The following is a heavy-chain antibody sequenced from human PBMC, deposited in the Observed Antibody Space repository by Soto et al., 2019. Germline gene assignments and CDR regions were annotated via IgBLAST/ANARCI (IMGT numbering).Heavy chain of an antibody. CDR2: ISDSGDRT. Sequence: GSLRLSCAVSGFTFSSYAMTWVRQAPGKGLEWVSGISDSGDRTYYADSVKGRFTISRDNSKNTLHLQLNSLRAEDTAVYYCAGRITPYYYYSMDVWGQGTTVTVSS. V-gene: IGHV3-23*01. CDR1: GFTFSSYA. CDR3: AGRITPYYYYSMDV. J-gene: IGHJ6*02. D-gene: IGHD2-15*01.